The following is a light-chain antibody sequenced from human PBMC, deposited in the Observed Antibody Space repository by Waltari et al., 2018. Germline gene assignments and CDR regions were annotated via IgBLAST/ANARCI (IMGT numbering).Light chain of an antibody. CDR3: QHYDSYSAT. V-gene: IGKV1-5*03. Sequence: DIQMTQSPSTLSASVGDRVTITCRASQSISSWLAWYQQKPGKAPKLLIYKVSNLESGVPSRFSGGGSGTEFTLTINSLQPDDFATYYCQHYDSYSATFGRGTKVEIK. CDR1: QSISSW. CDR2: KVS. J-gene: IGKJ4*02.